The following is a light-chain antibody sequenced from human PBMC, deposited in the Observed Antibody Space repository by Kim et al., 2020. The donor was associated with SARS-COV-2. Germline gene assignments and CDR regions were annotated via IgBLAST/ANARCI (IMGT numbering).Light chain of an antibody. CDR1: SSYVGGYNY. V-gene: IGLV2-11*01. Sequence: QSALTQPRSVSGSPGQSVTISCTGTSSYVGGYNYVSWYQQHPVKAPKLMIYDVSKRPSGVPDRFSGSKSGNTASLNNSGLQAEDEADYYCCSYAGSKTVVFGGGTQGTVL. J-gene: IGLJ3*02. CDR2: DVS. CDR3: CSYAGSKTVV.